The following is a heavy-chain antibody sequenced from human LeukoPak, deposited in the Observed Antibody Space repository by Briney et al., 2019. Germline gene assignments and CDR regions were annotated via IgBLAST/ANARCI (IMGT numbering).Heavy chain of an antibody. CDR2: IYYTGST. D-gene: IGHD3-10*01. Sequence: SETLSLTCTVSGGSISSSSYYWGWIRQPPGKGLEWIGSIYYTGSTYYNPSLKSRVTISGDTSKNHFSLKLSSVTAADTAVYYCARMTTPGFGANWFDPWGQGTLVTVSS. V-gene: IGHV4-39*07. CDR1: GGSISSSSYY. CDR3: ARMTTPGFGANWFDP. J-gene: IGHJ5*02.